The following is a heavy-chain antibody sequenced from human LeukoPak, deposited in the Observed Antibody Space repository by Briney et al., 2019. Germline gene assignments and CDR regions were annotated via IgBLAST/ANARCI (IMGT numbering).Heavy chain of an antibody. CDR1: GYTLTGYY. CDR3: ARGSGSNDY. CDR2: IKPNSGGT. J-gene: IGHJ4*02. Sequence: ASVKVSCKASGYTLTGYYMHWVRQAPGQGLEWMGWIKPNSGGTNYAQKFQGRVTMTRDTSIGTAYMELSSLRSEDTAVYYCARGSGSNDYWGQGTLVTVSS. V-gene: IGHV1-2*02.